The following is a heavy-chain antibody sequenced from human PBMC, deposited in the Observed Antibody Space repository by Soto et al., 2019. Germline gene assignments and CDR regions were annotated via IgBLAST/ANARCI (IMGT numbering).Heavy chain of an antibody. J-gene: IGHJ1*01. CDR1: GYTFTSYA. CDR2: INAGNGNT. CDR3: ARDPGYSYGYN. D-gene: IGHD5-18*01. Sequence: ASVKVSCKASGYTFTSYAMQWVRQAPGQRLEWMGWINAGNGNTKYSQKFQGRVTITRDTSASTAYMELSSLRSEDTAVYYCARDPGYSYGYNWAQGTRVTVSS. V-gene: IGHV1-3*01.